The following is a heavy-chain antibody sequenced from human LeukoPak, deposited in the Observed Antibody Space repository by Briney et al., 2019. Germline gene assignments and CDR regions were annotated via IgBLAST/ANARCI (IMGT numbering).Heavy chain of an antibody. CDR1: GFTFRGNG. D-gene: IGHD4-17*01. CDR3: ARDQGTSVTAMVGGHFDY. CDR2: IWYDGSNR. V-gene: IGHV3-33*01. Sequence: GGSLRLSCAASGFTFRGNGMHWVRQAPGKGLEWVAIIWYDGSNRYYADSVKGRSTISRDNSKNTLFLQMNSLTAEDTAVYYCARDQGTSVTAMVGGHFDYWGPGTLVTVSS. J-gene: IGHJ4*02.